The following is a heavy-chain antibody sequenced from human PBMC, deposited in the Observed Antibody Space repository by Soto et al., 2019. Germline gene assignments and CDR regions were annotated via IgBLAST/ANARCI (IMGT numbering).Heavy chain of an antibody. Sequence: LSLTCTVSGGSISSSSYYWGWIRQPPGKGLEWIGSIYYSGSTYYNPSLKSRVTISVDTSKNQFSLKLSSVTAADTAVYYCASRTYSYGNYYFDYWGQGTLVTVSS. D-gene: IGHD5-18*01. CDR3: ASRTYSYGNYYFDY. CDR2: IYYSGST. V-gene: IGHV4-39*01. J-gene: IGHJ4*02. CDR1: GGSISSSSYY.